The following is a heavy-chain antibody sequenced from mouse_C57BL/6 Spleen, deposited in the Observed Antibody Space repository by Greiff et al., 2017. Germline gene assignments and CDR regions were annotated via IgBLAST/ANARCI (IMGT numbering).Heavy chain of an antibody. V-gene: IGHV5-9-1*02. CDR1: GFTFSSYA. J-gene: IGHJ2*01. CDR2: ISSGGDYI. CDR3: TRVGYGSSYEDYFDY. Sequence: EVNVVESGEGLVKPGGSLKLSCAASGFTFSSYAMSWVRQTPEKRLEWVAYISSGGDYIYYADTVKGRFTISRDNARNTLYLQMSSLKSEDTAMYYCTRVGYGSSYEDYFDYWGQGTTLTVSS. D-gene: IGHD1-1*01.